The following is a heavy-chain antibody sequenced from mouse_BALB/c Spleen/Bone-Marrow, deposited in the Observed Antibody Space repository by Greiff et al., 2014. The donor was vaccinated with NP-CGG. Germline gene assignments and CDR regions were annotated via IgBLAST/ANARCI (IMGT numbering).Heavy chain of an antibody. CDR1: GYTFTDYV. Sequence: VQLQQSGPELVKPGASVKMPCKASGYTFTDYVISWVKQRTGQGLEWIGEIYPGSGSTYYNEKFKGKATLTADKSSNTAYMQLSSLTSEDSAVYFCARYYDYDWYFDVWGAGTTVTVSS. V-gene: IGHV1-77*01. CDR3: ARYYDYDWYFDV. CDR2: IYPGSGST. D-gene: IGHD2-4*01. J-gene: IGHJ1*01.